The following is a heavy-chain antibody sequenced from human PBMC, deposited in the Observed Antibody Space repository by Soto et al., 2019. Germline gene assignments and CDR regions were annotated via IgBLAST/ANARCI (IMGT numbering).Heavy chain of an antibody. D-gene: IGHD3-3*01. CDR1: GFTVSSNY. CDR2: IYSGGST. Sequence: EVQLVESGGGLVQPGGSLRLSCAASGFTVSSNYMSWVRQAPGKGLEWGSVIYSGGSTYYADSVKGRFTISRDNSKNTLYLQMNSLRAEDTAVYYCAREQFLEWLSVYYFDYWGQGTLVTVSS. V-gene: IGHV3-66*01. CDR3: AREQFLEWLSVYYFDY. J-gene: IGHJ4*02.